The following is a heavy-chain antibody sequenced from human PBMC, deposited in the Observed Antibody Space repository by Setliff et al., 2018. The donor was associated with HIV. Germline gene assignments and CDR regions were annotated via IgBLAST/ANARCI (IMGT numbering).Heavy chain of an antibody. V-gene: IGHV4-61*05. CDR3: ARGSFIGDYYYFDY. CDR1: GGSIDSSDYY. J-gene: IGHJ4*02. CDR2: IYTSGST. Sequence: SETLSLTCSVSGGSIDSSDYYWGWIRQPPGKGLEWIGYIYTSGSTNYNPSLKSRVTISVDTSKNQFSLKLSSVTAADTAVYYCARGSFIGDYYYFDYWGQGTLVTVSS. D-gene: IGHD3-10*01.